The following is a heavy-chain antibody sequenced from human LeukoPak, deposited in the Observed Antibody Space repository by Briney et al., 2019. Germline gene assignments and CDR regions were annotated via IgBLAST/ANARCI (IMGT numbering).Heavy chain of an antibody. CDR3: ARLRGDYYSLDAFDI. CDR2: IIPILGIA. J-gene: IGHJ3*02. V-gene: IGHV1-69*04. Sequence: ASVKVSCKASGGTFSSYAISWVQQAPGQGLEWMGRIIPILGIANYAQKFQGRVTITADKSTSTAYMELSSLRSEDTAVYYCARLRGDYYSLDAFDIWGRGTMVTVSS. D-gene: IGHD2-21*02. CDR1: GGTFSSYA.